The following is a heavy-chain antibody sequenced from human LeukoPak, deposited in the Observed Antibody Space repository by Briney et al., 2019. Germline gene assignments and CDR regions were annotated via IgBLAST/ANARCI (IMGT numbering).Heavy chain of an antibody. Sequence: PGGSLRLSCTTSGFTFGDYAMGWVRQAPGKGLEWVGFIRSKAYGETIEYAASVKGRFTISRDDSKRIAYLQMNSLKTEDTGVYSCTRHCSGASCYSVSWGQGTLVTVSS. CDR2: IRSKAYGETI. CDR3: TRHCSGASCYSVS. J-gene: IGHJ4*02. CDR1: GFTFGDYA. D-gene: IGHD2-15*01. V-gene: IGHV3-49*04.